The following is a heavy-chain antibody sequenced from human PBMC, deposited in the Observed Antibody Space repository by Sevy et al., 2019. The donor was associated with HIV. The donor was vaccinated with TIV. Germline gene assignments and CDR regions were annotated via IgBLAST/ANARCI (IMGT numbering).Heavy chain of an antibody. CDR2: ISSSSSYI. J-gene: IGHJ4*02. D-gene: IGHD5-18*01. Sequence: GGSLRLSCAASGFTFSSYSMNWVRQAPGKGLEWVSSISSSSSYIYYADSVKGRFTISRDNAKNSLYLQMNSLGAEDTAVYYCARDLKMRVDTGIVDYWGQGTLVTVSS. CDR1: GFTFSSYS. V-gene: IGHV3-21*01. CDR3: ARDLKMRVDTGIVDY.